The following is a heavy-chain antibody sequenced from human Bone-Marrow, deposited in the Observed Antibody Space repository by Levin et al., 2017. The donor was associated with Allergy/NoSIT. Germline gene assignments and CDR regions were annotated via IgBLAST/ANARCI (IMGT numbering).Heavy chain of an antibody. CDR1: GFTFSSYA. Sequence: LPGGSLRLSCAASGFTFSSYAMSWFRQAPGKGLEWVSHITSGSGGGTYYADSVKGRFTISRDNSKSTLYLQMNSLRTEDTALYSCARGTYGTFDYWGQGTLVTVSS. V-gene: IGHV3-23*01. CDR3: ARGTYGTFDY. CDR2: ITSGSGGGT. J-gene: IGHJ4*02. D-gene: IGHD3-10*01.